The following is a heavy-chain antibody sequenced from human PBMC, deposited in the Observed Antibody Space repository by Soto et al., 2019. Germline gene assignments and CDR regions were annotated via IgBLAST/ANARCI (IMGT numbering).Heavy chain of an antibody. J-gene: IGHJ4*02. Sequence: QVQLVDSGGGVVQPGRSLRLSCAASGFTFSSYGMHWVRQAPGKGLEWVAVIWFDGSNKFYADSVKGRFTISRDNYKNTVSLQMNSLRDEDSAAYYCATTGPYWGEGTLVTVSS. CDR2: IWFDGSNK. CDR3: ATTGPY. V-gene: IGHV3-33*01. CDR1: GFTFSSYG.